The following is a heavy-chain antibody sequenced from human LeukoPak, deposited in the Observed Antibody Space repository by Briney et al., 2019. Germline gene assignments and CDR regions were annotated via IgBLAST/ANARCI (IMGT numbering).Heavy chain of an antibody. V-gene: IGHV1-46*01. J-gene: IGHJ6*03. D-gene: IGHD5-12*01. CDR2: INPSGGST. CDR3: ARDEEWLNPYYYYMDV. Sequence: GASVKVSCKASGYTFTSYYMHWVRQAPGQGLEWMGIINPSGGSTSYAQKFQGRVTMTRDMSTSTVYMELSSLRSEDTTVYYCARDEEWLNPYYYYMDVWGKGTTVTVSS. CDR1: GYTFTSYY.